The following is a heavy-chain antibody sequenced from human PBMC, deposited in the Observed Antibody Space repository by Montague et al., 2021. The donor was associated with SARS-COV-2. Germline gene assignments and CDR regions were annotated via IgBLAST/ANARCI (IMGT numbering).Heavy chain of an antibody. Sequence: SETLSLTCAVYGGSFSDYYWTWIRQPPGKGLEWLGEVNHSGRINYNPSLKSRITISVDTSKNQFSLRLSSVTAADTAVYYCARGRLDTTMILVVFTGAAHYLDSWGQGTLVSVSS. CDR1: GGSFSDYY. J-gene: IGHJ4*02. CDR3: ARGRLDTTMILVVFTGAAHYLDS. D-gene: IGHD3-22*01. CDR2: VNHSGRI. V-gene: IGHV4-34*01.